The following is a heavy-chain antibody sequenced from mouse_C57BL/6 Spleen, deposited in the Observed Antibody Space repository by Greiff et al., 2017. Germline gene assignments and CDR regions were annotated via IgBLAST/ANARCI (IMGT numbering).Heavy chain of an antibody. V-gene: IGHV5-12*01. Sequence: DVQLVESGGGLVQPGGSLTLSCAASGFTFSDYYLYWVRQTPEKRLEWVAYISNGGGSTYYPDTVKGRFTISRDNAKNTLYLQLSRLKSEDTAMDYCATNLPGEDDGLAYWGQGTLVTVSA. CDR2: ISNGGGST. J-gene: IGHJ3*01. CDR3: ATNLPGEDDGLAY. D-gene: IGHD2-12*01. CDR1: GFTFSDYY.